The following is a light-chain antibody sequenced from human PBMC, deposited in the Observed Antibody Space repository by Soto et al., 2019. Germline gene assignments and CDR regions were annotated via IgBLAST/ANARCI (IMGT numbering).Light chain of an antibody. V-gene: IGKV1-5*01. Sequence: DIQMTQSPSTLSASVGDRVPITCRASQSISTWLAWYQQKPVKAPKLLISGASSLESGVPSRFSGSESGTEFKLTSSSRQADDFSTYYCQQYDSYSYSFGQGTKLEIK. CDR3: QQYDSYSYS. J-gene: IGKJ2*03. CDR1: QSISTW. CDR2: GAS.